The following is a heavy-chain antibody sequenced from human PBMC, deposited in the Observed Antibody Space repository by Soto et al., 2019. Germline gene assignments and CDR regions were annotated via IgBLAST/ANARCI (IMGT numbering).Heavy chain of an antibody. Sequence: PWVSLRLSCTASGLSVRNNYMSWVRQAPGMGLEWVSVIYNDGTTYYADSVKGRFTISRDTSKNTLSLQMDSLRAEDKAVCYCVRPLPSGRNYGMDVWGQGTTVTVSS. CDR1: GLSVRNNY. CDR3: VRPLPSGRNYGMDV. D-gene: IGHD3-10*01. V-gene: IGHV3-53*01. CDR2: IYNDGTT. J-gene: IGHJ6*02.